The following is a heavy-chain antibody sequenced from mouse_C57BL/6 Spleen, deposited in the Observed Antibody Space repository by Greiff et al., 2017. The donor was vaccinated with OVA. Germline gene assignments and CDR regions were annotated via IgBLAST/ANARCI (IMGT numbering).Heavy chain of an antibody. CDR1: GYTFTSYW. CDR2: IAPNSGGT. V-gene: IGHV1-72*01. D-gene: IGHD2-10*02. CDR3: ARPPSNWYCDV. J-gene: IGHJ1*03. Sequence: QVQLQQPGAELVKPGASVTLSCKASGYTFTSYWMHWVKQRPGRGLEWIGRIAPNSGGTKSNAKFKSTATLTVDKPSSTAYMQLSSLTSEDSAVYYCARPPSNWYCDVWGTGTTGTVSS.